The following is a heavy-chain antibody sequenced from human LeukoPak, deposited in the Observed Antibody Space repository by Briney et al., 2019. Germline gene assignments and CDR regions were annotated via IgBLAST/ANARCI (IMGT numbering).Heavy chain of an antibody. V-gene: IGHV3-23*01. CDR3: AKLWIFGVVTSSYFDY. D-gene: IGHD3-3*01. CDR2: ISGSGGST. J-gene: IGHJ4*02. Sequence: GGSLRLSCAASGFTFSSYAMSWVRQAPGEGLEWVSAISGSGGSTYYADSVKGRFTISRDNSKNTLYLQMNSLRAEDTAVYYCAKLWIFGVVTSSYFDYWGQGTLVTVSS. CDR1: GFTFSSYA.